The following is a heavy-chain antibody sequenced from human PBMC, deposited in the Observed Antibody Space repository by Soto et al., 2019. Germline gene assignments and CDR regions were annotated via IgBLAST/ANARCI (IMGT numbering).Heavy chain of an antibody. CDR1: GYTFTSYG. J-gene: IGHJ5*02. Sequence: GASVKVSCKASGYTFTSYGISWVRQAPGQGLEWMGWISAYNGNTNYAQKLQGRVTMTTDTSTSTAYMELRSLRSDDTAVYYCAREGITIFGVVAQNNWFDPWGQGTLVTVSS. CDR3: AREGITIFGVVAQNNWFDP. CDR2: ISAYNGNT. D-gene: IGHD3-3*01. V-gene: IGHV1-18*01.